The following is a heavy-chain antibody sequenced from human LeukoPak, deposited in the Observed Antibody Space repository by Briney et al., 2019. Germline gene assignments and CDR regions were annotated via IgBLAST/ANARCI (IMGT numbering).Heavy chain of an antibody. V-gene: IGHV1-69*13. D-gene: IGHD3-22*01. J-gene: IGHJ4*02. Sequence: GASVKVSCKASGGTFSSYAISWVRQAPGQGLEWMGGIIPIFGTANYAQKFQGRVTITADESTSTAYMELSSLRSEDTAVYYCATRGYYDSSGYYFGYWGQGTLVTVSS. CDR2: IIPIFGTA. CDR3: ATRGYYDSSGYYFGY. CDR1: GGTFSSYA.